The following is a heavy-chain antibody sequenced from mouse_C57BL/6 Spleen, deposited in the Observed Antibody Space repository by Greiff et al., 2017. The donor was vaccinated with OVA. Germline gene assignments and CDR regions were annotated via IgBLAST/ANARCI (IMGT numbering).Heavy chain of an antibody. CDR3: ARAVIAPVVAPFDY. D-gene: IGHD1-1*01. J-gene: IGHJ2*01. CDR2: ISDGGSYT. V-gene: IGHV5-4*03. CDR1: GFTFSSYA. Sequence: EVMLVESGGGLVKPGGSLKLSCAASGFTFSSYAMSWVRQTPEKRLEWVATISDGGSYTYYPDNVKGRFTFSIDNAKNTPYLQMSHLKSEDTAMYYCARAVIAPVVAPFDYWGQGTTLTVSS.